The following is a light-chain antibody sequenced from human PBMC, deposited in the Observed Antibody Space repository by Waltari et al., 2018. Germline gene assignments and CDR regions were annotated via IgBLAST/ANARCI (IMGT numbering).Light chain of an antibody. CDR3: QVWHGISDQHYWV. CDR1: SFGSKS. V-gene: IGLV3-21*04. Sequence: SYVLTQPPSVSVAPGQTASMTCGGASFGSKSVHWYTQKPGQAPVLVIYHDNERPSGIPERISGSNSGNTATLTITRVEAGDEADFYCQVWHGISDQHYWVFGGGTKLTVL. J-gene: IGLJ3*02. CDR2: HDN.